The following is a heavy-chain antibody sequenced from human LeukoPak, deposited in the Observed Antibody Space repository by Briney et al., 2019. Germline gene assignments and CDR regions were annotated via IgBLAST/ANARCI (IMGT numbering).Heavy chain of an antibody. V-gene: IGHV3-30*03. Sequence: PGGSLRLSCAASGFTFSSYGMHWVRQAPGKGLEWVAVISYDGSNKYYADSVKGRFTISRDNSKNTLYLQMNSLRAEDTAVYYCARGSWPEWFDYWGQGTLVTVSS. CDR1: GFTFSSYG. CDR2: ISYDGSNK. D-gene: IGHD1-26*01. CDR3: ARGSWPEWFDY. J-gene: IGHJ4*02.